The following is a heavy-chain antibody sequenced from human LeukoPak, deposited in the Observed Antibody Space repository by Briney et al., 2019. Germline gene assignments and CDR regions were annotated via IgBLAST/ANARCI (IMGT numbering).Heavy chain of an antibody. J-gene: IGHJ4*02. CDR1: GFTFSSYP. Sequence: PGGSLRLSCAASGFTFSSYPMHWVRQAPGKGLEWVAVISYDGSSEYYADSVKGRFTISRDNSKNTLYLQMNTLRDEDTAVYYCATGAGYGYWGQGTLVTVSS. CDR3: ATGAGYGY. CDR2: ISYDGSSE. D-gene: IGHD5-12*01. V-gene: IGHV3-30*04.